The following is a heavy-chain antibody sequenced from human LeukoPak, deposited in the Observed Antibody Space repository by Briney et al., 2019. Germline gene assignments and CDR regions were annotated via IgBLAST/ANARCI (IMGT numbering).Heavy chain of an antibody. D-gene: IGHD1-14*01. CDR3: TRDRSRAEDD. Sequence: GGPLRLSCAASGFTFSGHWMSWVRQAPGKGLEWVANINQGGSDKYYVDSVKDRFTISRDNANNLLYLQMNSLRGEDTAVYYCTRDRSRAEDDWGQGTLVTVSS. V-gene: IGHV3-7*01. J-gene: IGHJ4*02. CDR2: INQGGSDK. CDR1: GFTFSGHW.